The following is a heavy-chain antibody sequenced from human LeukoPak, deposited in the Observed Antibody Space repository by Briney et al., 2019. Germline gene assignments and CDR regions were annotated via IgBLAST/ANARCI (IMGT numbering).Heavy chain of an antibody. CDR3: AREDGYNSNHYFDY. V-gene: IGHV4-31*03. D-gene: IGHD5-24*01. Sequence: SRTLSLTCTVSGGSISSGGYYWSWIRQHPGKGLEWIGYIYYSGSTYYNPSLKSRVTISVDTSKNQFSLKLSSVTAADTAVYYCAREDGYNSNHYFDYWGQGTLVTVSS. CDR2: IYYSGST. CDR1: GGSISSGGYY. J-gene: IGHJ4*02.